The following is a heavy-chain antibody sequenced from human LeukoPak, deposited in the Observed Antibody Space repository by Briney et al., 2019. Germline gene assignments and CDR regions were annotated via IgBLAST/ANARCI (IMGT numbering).Heavy chain of an antibody. Sequence: PGGSLRLSCVVSGFTFSSYAMHGVRQAPGKGLEYVSAISSNGGSTYYANSVKGRFTISRDNSKNTLYLQMGSLRVEDMAVYYCARASSGWYGYWGQGTLVTVSS. V-gene: IGHV3-64*01. J-gene: IGHJ4*02. D-gene: IGHD6-19*01. CDR2: ISSNGGST. CDR1: GFTFSSYA. CDR3: ARASSGWYGY.